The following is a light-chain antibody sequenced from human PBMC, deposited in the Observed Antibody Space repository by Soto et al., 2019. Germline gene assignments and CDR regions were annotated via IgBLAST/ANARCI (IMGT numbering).Light chain of an antibody. CDR1: QTVIHNY. V-gene: IGKV3-20*01. J-gene: IGKJ4*01. CDR2: GVS. CDR3: QQHDTSPPVT. Sequence: ELVLPPSPGTLSLSPGERATLSCRASQTVIHNYLAWHQQKPGQAPRLLISGVSSRATGIPDRFSGSGSGTAFIPTTSSVQTADFVVYDGQQHDTSPPVTFGAGTKVEIK.